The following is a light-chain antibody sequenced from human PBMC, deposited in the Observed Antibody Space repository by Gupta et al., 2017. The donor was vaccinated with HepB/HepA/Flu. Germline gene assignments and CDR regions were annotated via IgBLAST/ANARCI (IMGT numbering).Light chain of an antibody. CDR3: NSDTSSTTDV. Sequence: QSALTQPASVSASPGQSITISCTGTNSDVGAYNYVSSYQQHTGKAPKLILYQVTNRPAGVSDRFSGYKSANTASLTISGLQADDEADYYCNSDTSSTTDVFGSGTKVTGL. CDR1: NSDVGAYNY. CDR2: QVT. J-gene: IGLJ1*01. V-gene: IGLV2-14*01.